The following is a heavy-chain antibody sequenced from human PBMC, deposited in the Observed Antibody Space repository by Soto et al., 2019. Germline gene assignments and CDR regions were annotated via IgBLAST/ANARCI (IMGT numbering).Heavy chain of an antibody. Sequence: VVYLRLSFSASGFTFSSYAMSWLRQAPGKGLEWVSAISGSGGSTYYADSVKGRFTISRDNSKNTLYLQMNSLRAEDTAVYYCAKGKCYSYGFPFDYWGQGNQVTVSS. J-gene: IGHJ4*02. D-gene: IGHD5-18*01. CDR1: GFTFSSYA. V-gene: IGHV3-23*01. CDR2: ISGSGGST. CDR3: AKGKCYSYGFPFDY.